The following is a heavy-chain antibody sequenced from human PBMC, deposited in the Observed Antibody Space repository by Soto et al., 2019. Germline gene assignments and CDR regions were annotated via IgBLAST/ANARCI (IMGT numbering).Heavy chain of an antibody. V-gene: IGHV1-69*13. CDR3: ASSGYYDSSGYPPWPFDY. J-gene: IGHJ4*02. CDR1: GGTFSSYS. Sequence: AASVKVSCKSSGGTFSSYSISWVRQAPGQGLECMGGIIPIFGTANYAQKFQGRVTITADESTSTAYMELSSLRSEDTAVYYCASSGYYDSSGYPPWPFDYWGQGTLVTVSS. CDR2: IIPIFGTA. D-gene: IGHD3-22*01.